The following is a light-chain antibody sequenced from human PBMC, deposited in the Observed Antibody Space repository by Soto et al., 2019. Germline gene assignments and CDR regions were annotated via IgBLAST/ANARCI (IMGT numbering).Light chain of an antibody. Sequence: QSALTQPASVSGSPGQSITISCTGTSSDVGGYNYVSWYQQHPGKAPKLMIYDVSNRPSGVSNRFSGSKSSNTASLTISGLQAEDEADYYCSSYTSSSTLGVFGGGTKLNVL. CDR2: DVS. V-gene: IGLV2-14*01. J-gene: IGLJ2*01. CDR3: SSYTSSSTLGV. CDR1: SSDVGGYNY.